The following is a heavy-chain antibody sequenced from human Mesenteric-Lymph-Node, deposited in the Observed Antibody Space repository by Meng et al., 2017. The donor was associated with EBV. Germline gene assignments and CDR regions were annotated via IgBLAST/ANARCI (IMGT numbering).Heavy chain of an antibody. J-gene: IGHJ4*02. D-gene: IGHD1-26*01. Sequence: QVQLKASGQRLVKPSEPLSLTCTVSGGSVSSGSYYWSWIRQPPGKGLEWIGYIYYSGSTNYNPSLKSRVTISVDTSKNQFSLKLSSVTAADTAVYYCALIIVGATHFDYWGQGTLVTVSS. CDR2: IYYSGST. CDR1: GGSVSSGSYY. V-gene: IGHV4-61*01. CDR3: ALIIVGATHFDY.